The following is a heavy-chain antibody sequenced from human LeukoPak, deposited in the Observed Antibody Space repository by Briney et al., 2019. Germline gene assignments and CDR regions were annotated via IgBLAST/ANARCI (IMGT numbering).Heavy chain of an antibody. CDR1: GYTFTSYD. CDR3: ARPYPRLDDAFDI. D-gene: IGHD3-16*01. J-gene: IGHJ3*02. CDR2: MNPNSGNT. V-gene: IGHV1-8*01. Sequence: ASVKVSCKASGYTFTSYDINWVRQATGQGLEWMGWMNPNSGNTGYAQKFQGRVTMTRNTSISTAYMELSSLRSEDPAVYYCARPYPRLDDAFDIWGQGTMVTVSS.